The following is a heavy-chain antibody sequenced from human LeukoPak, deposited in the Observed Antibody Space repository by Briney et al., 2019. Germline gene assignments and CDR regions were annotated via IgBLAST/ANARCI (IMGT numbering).Heavy chain of an antibody. CDR3: AKGRSDFFAYYYYLDV. Sequence: GASVKVSCKASGYTLTSNYIHWVRQAPGQGLEWMGIINPSGGSTTYAQKFQGRVTMTRDTSTSTVYMEPTSLRSEDTAVYYCAKGRSDFFAYYYYLDVWGKGTTVTVSS. CDR2: INPSGGST. CDR1: GYTLTSNY. D-gene: IGHD2-21*02. V-gene: IGHV1-46*03. J-gene: IGHJ6*03.